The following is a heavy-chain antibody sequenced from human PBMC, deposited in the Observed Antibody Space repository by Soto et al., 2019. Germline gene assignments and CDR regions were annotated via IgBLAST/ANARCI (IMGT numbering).Heavy chain of an antibody. V-gene: IGHV4-4*02. CDR3: ARGVSYRWVY. D-gene: IGHD3-16*02. CDR1: GGSVNTGYW. J-gene: IGHJ4*02. CDR2: VHHSGTA. Sequence: PSETLSLTCAVSGGSVNTGYWWSWVRQPPGKGLEWIGEVHHSGTANYIQSLTSRLTMSVDKSGNQVSLELTFVAAADTAVYYCARGVSYRWVYWGQGTLVTVSS.